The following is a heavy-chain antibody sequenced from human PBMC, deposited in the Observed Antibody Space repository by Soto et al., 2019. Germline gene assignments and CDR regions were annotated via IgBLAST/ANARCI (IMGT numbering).Heavy chain of an antibody. D-gene: IGHD6-13*01. CDR2: MNPNSGNT. Sequence: ASVKVSCKASGYTFTSYDINWVRQATGQGLEWMGWMNPNSGNTGYAQKFQGRVTMTRNTSISTAYMELSSLRSEDTAVYYCARDWAAAGLFYYRGRRTLVTVSS. CDR3: ARDWAAAGLFYY. CDR1: GYTFTSYD. V-gene: IGHV1-8*01. J-gene: IGHJ4*02.